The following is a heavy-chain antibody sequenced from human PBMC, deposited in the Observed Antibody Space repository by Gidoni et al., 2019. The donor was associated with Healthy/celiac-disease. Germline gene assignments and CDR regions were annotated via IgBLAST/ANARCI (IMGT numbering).Heavy chain of an antibody. CDR3: ARDRGELAPFDY. J-gene: IGHJ4*02. D-gene: IGHD1-26*01. CDR1: GGSISSYY. Sequence: QVQLQESGPGLVKPSETLSLTCTVSGGSISSYYWSWIRQPPGKGLEWIGYIYYSGSTTYHPSLKSRVTISVDTSKNQFSLKLSSVTAADTAVYYCARDRGELAPFDYWGQGTLVTVSS. CDR2: IYYSGST. V-gene: IGHV4-59*01.